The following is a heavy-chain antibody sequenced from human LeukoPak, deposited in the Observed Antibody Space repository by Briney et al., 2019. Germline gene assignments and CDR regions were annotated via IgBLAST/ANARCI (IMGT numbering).Heavy chain of an antibody. Sequence: PGGSLRLSCAASGFTFDDYSMHWVRQAPGKGLEWVSLIGWDGGSTNYADSVKGRFTISRDNAKNSLYLQMISLRAEDTAVYYCARDSSSWSVNHAFDIWGQGTMVTVSS. CDR2: IGWDGGST. CDR3: ARDSSSWSVNHAFDI. J-gene: IGHJ3*02. D-gene: IGHD6-19*01. V-gene: IGHV3-43*01. CDR1: GFTFDDYS.